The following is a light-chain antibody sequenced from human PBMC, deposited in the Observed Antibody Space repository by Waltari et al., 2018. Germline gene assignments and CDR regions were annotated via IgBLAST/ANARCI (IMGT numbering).Light chain of an antibody. J-gene: IGKJ3*01. CDR3: QQYNHNSPFA. V-gene: IGKV1-5*03. CDR2: KAS. Sequence: DIQKTKSPSTLSASVGDRVTITCRASQSVANWVAGYQQKPGKAPKLLIYKASTLDSGVPSRFSGSRSGTEFTLSITSLQPYDFSTYSCQQYNHNSPFAFGPGTRVDIK. CDR1: QSVANW.